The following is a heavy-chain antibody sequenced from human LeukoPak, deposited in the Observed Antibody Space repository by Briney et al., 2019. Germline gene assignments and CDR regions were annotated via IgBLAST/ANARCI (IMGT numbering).Heavy chain of an antibody. J-gene: IGHJ3*02. Sequence: ASVKVSCKASGYTLTSYGISWVRQAPGQGLEWMGWISAYNGNTSYAQKLQGRVTMTTDTSTSTAYMELRSLRSDDTAVYYCARDRGNYDFWSGYRPYAFDIWGQGTMVTVSS. V-gene: IGHV1-18*01. CDR3: ARDRGNYDFWSGYRPYAFDI. CDR2: ISAYNGNT. CDR1: GYTLTSYG. D-gene: IGHD3-3*01.